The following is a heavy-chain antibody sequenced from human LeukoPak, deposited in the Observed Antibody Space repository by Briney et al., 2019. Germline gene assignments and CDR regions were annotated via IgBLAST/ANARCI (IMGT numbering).Heavy chain of an antibody. CDR1: GYTFTSYG. J-gene: IGHJ5*02. CDR3: ARAGYCSGGSCLGNWFDP. V-gene: IGHV1-18*01. Sequence: GASVKVSCKASGYTFTSYGISWVRQAPGQGLEWMGWISAYNGNTNYAQKLQGRVTMTTDTSTSTAYMELRSLRSDDTAVYYCARAGYCSGGSCLGNWFDPWGQGTLVTVSS. D-gene: IGHD2-15*01. CDR2: ISAYNGNT.